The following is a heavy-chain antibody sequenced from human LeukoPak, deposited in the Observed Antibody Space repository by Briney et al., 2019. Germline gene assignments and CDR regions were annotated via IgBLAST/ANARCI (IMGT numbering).Heavy chain of an antibody. D-gene: IGHD1-26*01. J-gene: IGHJ4*02. Sequence: GGSLSLSCAASGFTFSSYAMSWVRQAPGKGLEWVSAISGSGGSTYYADSVKGRFTISRDNSKNTLYLQMNSLRAEDTAVYYCASSIGWDRFNGPYFDYWGQGTLVTVSS. CDR3: ASSIGWDRFNGPYFDY. CDR1: GFTFSSYA. V-gene: IGHV3-23*01. CDR2: ISGSGGST.